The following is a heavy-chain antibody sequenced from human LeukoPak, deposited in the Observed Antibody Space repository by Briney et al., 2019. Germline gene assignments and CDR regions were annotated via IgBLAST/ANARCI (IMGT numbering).Heavy chain of an antibody. D-gene: IGHD6-19*01. CDR1: GFTFANYA. Sequence: GGSLRLSCTASGFTFANYAMSWVRQALGKGLEWVGFIRSNTYGGTTHYAASVRGTFTISRDDSKSIAYLQMNSLKTEDTAVYYCTRVRVYSSGWYFDYWGQGTLVTVPS. V-gene: IGHV3-49*04. CDR3: TRVRVYSSGWYFDY. CDR2: IRSNTYGGTT. J-gene: IGHJ4*02.